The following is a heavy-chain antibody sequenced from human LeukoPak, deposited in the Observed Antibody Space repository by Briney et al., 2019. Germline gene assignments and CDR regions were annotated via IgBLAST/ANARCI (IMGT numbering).Heavy chain of an antibody. CDR2: IYTSGST. CDR3: ARAGDEYQLLDRFDP. CDR1: GGSISSYY. J-gene: IGHJ5*02. V-gene: IGHV4-4*07. Sequence: PSETLSLTCTVSGGSISSYYWSWIRQPAGKGLEWIGRIYTSGSTNYNPSLKSRVTMTVDTSKNQFSLKLSSVTAADTAVYYCARAGDEYQLLDRFDPWGQGTLVTVSS. D-gene: IGHD2-2*01.